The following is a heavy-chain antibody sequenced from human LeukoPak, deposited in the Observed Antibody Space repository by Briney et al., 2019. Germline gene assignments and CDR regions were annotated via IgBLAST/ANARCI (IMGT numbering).Heavy chain of an antibody. CDR2: IIPIFGTA. Sequence: SVKVSCKASGGTFSSYAISWVRQAPGQGLEWMGGIIPIFGTANYAQKFQGRVTITADESTSTAYMELSSLRSEDTAVYYCARVEGYSSGWSPWYLDYWGQGTLVTVSS. CDR1: GGTFSSYA. D-gene: IGHD6-19*01. CDR3: ARVEGYSSGWSPWYLDY. J-gene: IGHJ4*02. V-gene: IGHV1-69*13.